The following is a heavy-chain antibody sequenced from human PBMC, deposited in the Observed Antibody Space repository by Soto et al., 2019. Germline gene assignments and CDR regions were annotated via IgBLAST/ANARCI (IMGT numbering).Heavy chain of an antibody. CDR1: GGSISSSSYY. Sequence: NPSETLSLTCTVSGGSISSSSYYWGWIRQPPGKGLEWIGSIYYSGSTYYNPSLKSRVTISVDTSKNQFSLKLSSVTAADTAVYYCARHAVFGGDRAYSSGWNWFDPWGQGTLVTVSS. J-gene: IGHJ5*02. D-gene: IGHD6-19*01. CDR3: ARHAVFGGDRAYSSGWNWFDP. V-gene: IGHV4-39*01. CDR2: IYYSGST.